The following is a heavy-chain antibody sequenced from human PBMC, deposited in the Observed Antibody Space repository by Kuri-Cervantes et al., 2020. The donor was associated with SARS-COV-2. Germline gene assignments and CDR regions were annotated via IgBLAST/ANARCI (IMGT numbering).Heavy chain of an antibody. CDR1: GFTFSSYW. CDR3: ARDRQVDTAMVTPGWFDP. CDR2: IWYDGSNK. J-gene: IGHJ5*02. Sequence: GGSLRLSCAASGFTFSSYWMHWVRQAPGKGLEWVAVIWYDGSNKYYADSVKGRFTISRDNSKNTLYLQMNSLRAEDTAVYYCARDRQVDTAMVTPGWFDPWGQGTLVTVSS. D-gene: IGHD5-18*01. V-gene: IGHV3-33*01.